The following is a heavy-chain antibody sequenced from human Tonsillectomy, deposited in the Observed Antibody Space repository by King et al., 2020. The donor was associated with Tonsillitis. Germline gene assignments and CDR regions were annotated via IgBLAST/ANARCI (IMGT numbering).Heavy chain of an antibody. V-gene: IGHV4-39*07. Sequence: QMQLQESGPGLVKPSETLSLTCTVSGGSISGSNSYWGWIRQPPGKGLEWIGSIQHSGRTYYNPSLKSRVTMSVDTSKNQFYLKMRSVTTADTAVNYCARGMGISIIGVINAYYFDYWGQGTLVTVSS. CDR1: GGSISGSNSY. CDR2: IQHSGRT. CDR3: ARGMGISIIGVINAYYFDY. J-gene: IGHJ4*02. D-gene: IGHD3-3*01.